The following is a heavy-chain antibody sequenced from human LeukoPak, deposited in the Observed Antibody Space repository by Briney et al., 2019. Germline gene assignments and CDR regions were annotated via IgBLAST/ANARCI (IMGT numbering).Heavy chain of an antibody. J-gene: IGHJ5*02. CDR1: GGSISSGGYS. D-gene: IGHD3-3*01. Sequence: PSETLSLTCAVSGGSISSGGYSWSWIRQPPGKGLEWIGYIYHSGSTYYNPSLKSRVTISVDRSKNQFSLKLSSVTAADTAVYYCARGRPGDFWSGYYDARSNWFDPWGQGTLVTVSS. V-gene: IGHV4-30-2*01. CDR3: ARGRPGDFWSGYYDARSNWFDP. CDR2: IYHSGST.